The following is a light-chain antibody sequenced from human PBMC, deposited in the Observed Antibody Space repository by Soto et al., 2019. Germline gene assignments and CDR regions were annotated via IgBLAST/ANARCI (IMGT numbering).Light chain of an antibody. Sequence: EIVLTQSPATLSLSPGERATLSCRASQNVSSYLAWYQQKLGQAPRLLIYDASNRATGIPARFSGSGSGTDFTLTISSLEPEDFAVYYCQQRSNWPPTCGQGTRLESK. CDR1: QNVSSY. V-gene: IGKV3-11*01. CDR2: DAS. J-gene: IGKJ5*01. CDR3: QQRSNWPPT.